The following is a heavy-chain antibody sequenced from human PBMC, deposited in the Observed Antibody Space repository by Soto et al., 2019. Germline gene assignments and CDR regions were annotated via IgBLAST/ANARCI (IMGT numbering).Heavy chain of an antibody. J-gene: IGHJ4*02. CDR1: GGSISSGDYY. V-gene: IGHV4-30-4*01. CDR3: ARVGTDGDNHALFDY. CDR2: IYYSGST. Sequence: SETLSLTLTVSGGSISSGDYYWRWIRQPPGKGLEWIGYIYYSGSTYYNPSLKSRVTISVYTSKNQFSLKLSSVTAADTAVYYCARVGTDGDNHALFDYLGQGTLVTVSS.